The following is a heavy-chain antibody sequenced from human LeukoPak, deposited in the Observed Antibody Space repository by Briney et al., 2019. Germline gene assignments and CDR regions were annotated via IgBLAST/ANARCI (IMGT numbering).Heavy chain of an antibody. V-gene: IGHV3-30*18. D-gene: IGHD3-10*01. CDR2: GSPDGDDS. CDR1: GLTFAMYD. Sequence: PGGSLSLSCAGSGLTFAMYDMYWVRQAPGKGLEWVAVGSPDGDDSHVGASVKGRFTISRDNSKNTLYLQLSSLRPEDTAVYYCAKKDRSGVGHGSFDYWGQGTLVTVSS. CDR3: AKKDRSGVGHGSFDY. J-gene: IGHJ4*02.